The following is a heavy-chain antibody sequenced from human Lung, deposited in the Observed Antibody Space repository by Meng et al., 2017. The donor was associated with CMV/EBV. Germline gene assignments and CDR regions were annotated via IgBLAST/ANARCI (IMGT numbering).Heavy chain of an antibody. D-gene: IGHD3-3*01. V-gene: IGHV1-8*01. J-gene: IGHJ6*02. CDR3: ARGLNGGLRFLEWLLRPYYYGMDV. CDR2: MNPNSGNT. CDR1: GYTFTSYD. Sequence: ASXXVSXKASGYTFTSYDINWVRQATGQGLEWMGWMNPNSGNTGYAQKFQGRVTMTRNTSISTAYMELSSLRSEDTAVYYCARGLNGGLRFLEWLLRPYYYGMDVXGQGXTVTGSS.